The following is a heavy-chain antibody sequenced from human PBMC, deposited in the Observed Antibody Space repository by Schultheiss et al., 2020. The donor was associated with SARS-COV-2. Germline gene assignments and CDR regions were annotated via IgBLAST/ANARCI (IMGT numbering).Heavy chain of an antibody. J-gene: IGHJ5*02. CDR3: ARGLRAPDTPIVRVLGHRKNWFDP. Sequence: SETLSLTCAVYGGSFSGYYWGWIRQPPGKGLEWIGEINQSGKSNWNPSLRSRVTMSIDTSKKEFSLNLTSVTAADTAVYFCARGLRAPDTPIVRVLGHRKNWFDPWGQGTLVTVSS. CDR2: INQSGKS. V-gene: IGHV4-34*01. CDR1: GGSFSGYY. D-gene: IGHD1-14*01.